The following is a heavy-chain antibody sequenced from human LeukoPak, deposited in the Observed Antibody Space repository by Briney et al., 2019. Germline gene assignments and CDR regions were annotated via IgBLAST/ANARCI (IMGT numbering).Heavy chain of an antibody. CDR2: FSYSGST. J-gene: IGHJ4*02. CDR3: ARMYSGTSYYFDY. V-gene: IGHV4-59*01. CDR1: GVSISTYY. D-gene: IGHD1-26*01. Sequence: SETLSLTCSVSGVSISTYYWIWIRQPPAKGLEWMGFFSYSGSTKYNPSLKSRDTMSVGTSKNQFSLELNSVTAADTAVYYCARMYSGTSYYFDYWGQGTLVTVSS.